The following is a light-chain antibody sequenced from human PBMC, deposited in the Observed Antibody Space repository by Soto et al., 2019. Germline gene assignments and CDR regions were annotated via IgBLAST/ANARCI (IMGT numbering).Light chain of an antibody. CDR2: EVS. Sequence: QSVLTQPRSVSGSPGQSVTISCTGTSSDVGGYNFVSWYQQHPGTAPKLMIYEVSKRPSGVPDRFCGSKSGNTASLTISGLQAEDEADYYCCSYAGGYTWVFGGGTKLTVL. CDR3: CSYAGGYTWV. V-gene: IGLV2-11*01. CDR1: SSDVGGYNF. J-gene: IGLJ3*02.